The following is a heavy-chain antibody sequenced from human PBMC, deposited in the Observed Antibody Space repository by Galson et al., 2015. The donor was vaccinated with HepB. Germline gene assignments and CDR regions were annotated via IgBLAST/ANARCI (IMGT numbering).Heavy chain of an antibody. Sequence: SVKVSCKASGGTFSSYAISWVRQAPGQGLEWMGGIIPIFGTANYAQKFQGRVTITADESTSTAYMELSSLRSEDTAVYYCARQEGYCSGGSCYASFDYWGQGTLVTVSS. V-gene: IGHV1-69*13. CDR3: ARQEGYCSGGSCYASFDY. CDR1: GGTFSSYA. D-gene: IGHD2-15*01. CDR2: IIPIFGTA. J-gene: IGHJ4*02.